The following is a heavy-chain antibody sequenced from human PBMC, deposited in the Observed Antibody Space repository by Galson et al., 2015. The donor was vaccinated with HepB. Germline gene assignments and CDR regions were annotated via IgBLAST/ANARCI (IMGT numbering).Heavy chain of an antibody. D-gene: IGHD6-19*01. J-gene: IGHJ3*02. Sequence: SLRLSCAASGFTFSSYWMSWVRQAPGKGLEWVANIKQDGSEKYYVDSVKGRFTISRDNAKNSLYLQMNSLRAEDTAVYYCARDIIGYSSGLDPHIWGQGTMVTVSS. CDR1: GFTFSSYW. CDR3: ARDIIGYSSGLDPHI. CDR2: IKQDGSEK. V-gene: IGHV3-7*03.